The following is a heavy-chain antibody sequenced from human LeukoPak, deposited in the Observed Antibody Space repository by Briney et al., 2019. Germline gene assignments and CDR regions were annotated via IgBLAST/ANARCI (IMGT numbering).Heavy chain of an antibody. CDR2: ILNDGTWE. CDR1: GFTYSDYG. Sequence: GGSLRLSCAASGFTYSDYGVHWVRQAPGRGLEWVAFILNDGTWEYYPDSVKGRLTISRDSSRNTLYLQMNSVRLEDTAIYYCVKGGSISHNWFDSWGQGTLVTVSS. D-gene: IGHD3-16*01. CDR3: VKGGSISHNWFDS. V-gene: IGHV3-30*02. J-gene: IGHJ5*01.